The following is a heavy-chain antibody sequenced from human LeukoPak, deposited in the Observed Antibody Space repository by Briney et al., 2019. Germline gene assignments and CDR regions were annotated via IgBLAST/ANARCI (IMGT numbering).Heavy chain of an antibody. CDR2: INPSGGST. CDR3: ASDYYDSSGYFPFDY. V-gene: IGHV1-46*01. J-gene: IGHJ4*02. Sequence: GASVKVTCKASGYTFTIYYMHWVRQAPGQGLEWMGIINPSGGSTSYAQKFQGRVTMTRDTSTSTVYMELSSLRSEDTAVYYCASDYYDSSGYFPFDYWGQGTLVTVSS. D-gene: IGHD3-22*01. CDR1: GYTFTIYY.